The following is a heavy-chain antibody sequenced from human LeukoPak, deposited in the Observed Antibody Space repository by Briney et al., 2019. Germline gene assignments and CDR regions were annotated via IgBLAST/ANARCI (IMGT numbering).Heavy chain of an antibody. D-gene: IGHD1-14*01. CDR2: IYHSGST. CDR1: GGSISSGGYY. CDR3: ARGYTLNWFDP. J-gene: IGHJ5*02. Sequence: SQTLSLTCTVSGGSISSGGYYWSWIRQPPGKGLEWIGYIYHSGSTYYNPSLKSRVTISVDRSKNLFSLKLSSVTAADTAVYYCARGYTLNWFDPWGQGTLVTVSS. V-gene: IGHV4-30-2*01.